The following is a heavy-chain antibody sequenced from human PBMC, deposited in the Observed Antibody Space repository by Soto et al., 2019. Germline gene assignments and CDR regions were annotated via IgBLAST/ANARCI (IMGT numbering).Heavy chain of an antibody. CDR1: GFTFSSYS. D-gene: IGHD6-6*01. CDR3: ARVSSSSSRRYYYYYYMDV. V-gene: IGHV3-48*01. Sequence: WGSLRLSCAASGFTFSSYSMNWVRQAPGKGLEWVSYISSSSSTIYYADSVKGRFTISRDNAKNSLYLQMNSLRAEDTAVYYCARVSSSSSRRYYYYYYMDVWGKGTTVTVSS. CDR2: ISSSSSTI. J-gene: IGHJ6*03.